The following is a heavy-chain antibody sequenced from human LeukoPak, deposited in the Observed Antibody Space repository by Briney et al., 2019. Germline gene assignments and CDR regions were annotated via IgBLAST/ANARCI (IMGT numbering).Heavy chain of an antibody. J-gene: IGHJ4*02. V-gene: IGHV3-33*01. CDR3: ARDIVGSSSGFDY. Sequence: GRSLRPSCAASGFTFSSYGMHWVRQAPGKGLEWVAVIWYDGSNKYYADSVKGRFTISRDNSKNTLYLQMNSLRAEDTAVYYCARDIVGSSSGFDYWGQGTLVTVSS. CDR1: GFTFSSYG. CDR2: IWYDGSNK. D-gene: IGHD6-6*01.